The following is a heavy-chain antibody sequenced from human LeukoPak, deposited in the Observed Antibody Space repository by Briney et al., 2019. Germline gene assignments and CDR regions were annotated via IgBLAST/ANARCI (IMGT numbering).Heavy chain of an antibody. V-gene: IGHV3-7*03. Sequence: GGSLRLSCAASGFTFSTYYMSWVRQAPGTGLEWVANIKQDGSEKYYVDSVKGRFTISRDNAKNSLYLQMNSLSAEDAAVYYCVKDDGWVQYANWGQGTLVTVSS. CDR1: GFTFSTYY. J-gene: IGHJ4*02. CDR3: VKDDGWVQYAN. D-gene: IGHD5-24*01. CDR2: IKQDGSEK.